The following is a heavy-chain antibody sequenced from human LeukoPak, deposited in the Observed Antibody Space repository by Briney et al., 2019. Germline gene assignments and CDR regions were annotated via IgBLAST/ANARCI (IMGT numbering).Heavy chain of an antibody. D-gene: IGHD5/OR15-5a*01. J-gene: IGHJ6*03. Sequence: GGSLRLSCAASGFTFSSNWMHWVRQGPGKGLVWVSRINSDGSSTTYADSVKGRFTISRDNAKNTVYLQMNSLRADDTAVYYCGSSTVWYYYYMDVWGKGTTVTVSS. V-gene: IGHV3-74*03. CDR2: INSDGSST. CDR3: GSSTVWYYYYMDV. CDR1: GFTFSSNW.